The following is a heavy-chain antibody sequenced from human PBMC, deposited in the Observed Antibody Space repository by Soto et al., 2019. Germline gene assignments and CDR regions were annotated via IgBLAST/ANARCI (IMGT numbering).Heavy chain of an antibody. J-gene: IGHJ3*01. V-gene: IGHV4-59*01. CDR3: ARGSLSTVTANAFDV. CDR1: GGSISDFY. CDR2: MYYSGST. D-gene: IGHD2-21*02. Sequence: QVQLQESGPGLVKPSETLSLTCTVSGGSISDFYWSWIRQPPGKALEWIGYGYMYYSGSTYYNPSLEGRVSIPVDPSNNQFSLRLSSVTAADTAVYYCARGSLSTVTANAFDVWGPGAPVTVSS.